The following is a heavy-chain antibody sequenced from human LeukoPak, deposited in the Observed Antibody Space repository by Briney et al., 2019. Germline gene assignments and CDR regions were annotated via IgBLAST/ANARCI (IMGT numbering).Heavy chain of an antibody. J-gene: IGHJ4*02. V-gene: IGHV3-66*01. Sequence: GGSLRLSCAASGFTFTSSAMSWVRQAPGKGLEWVSVIYSGGSTYYADSVKGRFTISRDNSKNTLYLQMNSLRAEDTAVYYCARSPTITMVRGVIIKGFDYWGQGTLVTVSS. CDR1: GFTFTSSA. CDR3: ARSPTITMVRGVIIKGFDY. D-gene: IGHD3-10*01. CDR2: IYSGGST.